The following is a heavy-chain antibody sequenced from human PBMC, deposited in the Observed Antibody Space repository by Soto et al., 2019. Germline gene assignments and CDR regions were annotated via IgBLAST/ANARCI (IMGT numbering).Heavy chain of an antibody. CDR3: ARDELYDSSGYYPEPLDY. Sequence: GGSLRLSCAASGFTFSSYGMHWVRQAPGKGLEWVAVIWYDGSNKYYADSVKGRFTISRDNSKNTLYLQMNSLRAEDTAVYYFARDELYDSSGYYPEPLDYWGQGTLVTVSS. CDR2: IWYDGSNK. D-gene: IGHD3-22*01. J-gene: IGHJ4*02. CDR1: GFTFSSYG. V-gene: IGHV3-33*01.